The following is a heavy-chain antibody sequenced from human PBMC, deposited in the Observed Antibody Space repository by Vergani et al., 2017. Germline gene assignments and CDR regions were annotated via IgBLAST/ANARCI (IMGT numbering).Heavy chain of an antibody. Sequence: QVQLVQSGAEVKKPGASVKVSRKASGYTFTSYYMHWVRQAPGQGLEWMGIINPSGGSTSYAQKFQGRVTMTRDTSTSTVYMELSSLRSEDTAVYYCARGRRLRVYYDSSGYPPWGQGTLVTVSS. J-gene: IGHJ5*02. CDR3: ARGRRLRVYYDSSGYPP. V-gene: IGHV1-46*01. CDR2: INPSGGST. CDR1: GYTFTSYY. D-gene: IGHD3-22*01.